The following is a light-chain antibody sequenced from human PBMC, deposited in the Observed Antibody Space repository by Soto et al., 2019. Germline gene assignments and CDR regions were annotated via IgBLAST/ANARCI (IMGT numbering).Light chain of an antibody. J-gene: IGKJ1*01. CDR2: AAS. V-gene: IGKV1-39*01. CDR3: KQSYSTPPT. Sequence: MQLTQSPSSLSASVGDRVTITCRASQSISSYLNWYQQKPGKAPKLLIYAASSLQSGVPSRFSGSGSGTDFTLTISSLQPEDFATYYCKQSYSTPPTFGQGTKV. CDR1: QSISSY.